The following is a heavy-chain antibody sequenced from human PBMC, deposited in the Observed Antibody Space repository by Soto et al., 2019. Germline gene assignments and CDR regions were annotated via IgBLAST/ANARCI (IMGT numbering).Heavy chain of an antibody. CDR1: GFTFSSYA. D-gene: IGHD6-6*01. V-gene: IGHV3-30-3*01. CDR2: ISYDGSNK. Sequence: GGSLRLSCAASGFTFSSYAMHWVRQAPGKGLEWVAVISYDGSNKYYADSVKGRFTISRDNSKNTLYLQMNSLRAEDTAVYYCARSANRYSSSSPWFDPWGQGTLVTVSS. J-gene: IGHJ5*02. CDR3: ARSANRYSSSSPWFDP.